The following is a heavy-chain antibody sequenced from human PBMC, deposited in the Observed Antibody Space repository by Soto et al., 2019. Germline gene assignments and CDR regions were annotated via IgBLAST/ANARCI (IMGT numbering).Heavy chain of an antibody. CDR3: ARVGAVAAPLDY. D-gene: IGHD6-19*01. V-gene: IGHV4-4*02. J-gene: IGHJ4*02. CDR1: GGSISSSNW. CDR2: IYHSGST. Sequence: SETLSLTCAVSGGSISSSNWWSWVRQPPGKGLEWIGEIYHSGSTNYNPSLKSRVTISVDKSKNQFSLYLQMNSLRAEDTAVYYCARVGAVAAPLDYWGQGTLVTVSS.